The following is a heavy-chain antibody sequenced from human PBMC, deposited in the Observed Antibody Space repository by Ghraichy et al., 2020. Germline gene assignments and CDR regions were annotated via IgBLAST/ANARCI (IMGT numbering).Heavy chain of an antibody. CDR3: ARSGSQAPTFDC. J-gene: IGHJ4*02. CDR2: ITSSRSTI. Sequence: GGSLRLSCAASGFTFSTYGMNWVRQAPGKGLEWVSYITSSRSTIYYADSVKGRFTISRDNAKKSVYLQMNSLRDEDTAVYYCARSGSQAPTFDCWGQGTLVTVSS. CDR1: GFTFSTYG. D-gene: IGHD6-25*01. V-gene: IGHV3-48*02.